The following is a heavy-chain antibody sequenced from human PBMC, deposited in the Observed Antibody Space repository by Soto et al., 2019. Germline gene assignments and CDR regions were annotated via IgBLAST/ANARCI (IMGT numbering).Heavy chain of an antibody. J-gene: IGHJ4*02. V-gene: IGHV3-53*02. CDR2: TYTGGNS. D-gene: IGHD3-10*01. CDR1: GLSDSDKY. CDR3: AREGYAYGLDF. Sequence: EVQLVQTGGGLIKPGGSLSLSCAASGLSDSDKYMSWVRQAPGKGLEWVSLTYTGGNSYFADFVKGRFIVSRDISKNTLFLHMNSLAAEDTAVSYCAREGYAYGLDFWGQGSLVTVSS.